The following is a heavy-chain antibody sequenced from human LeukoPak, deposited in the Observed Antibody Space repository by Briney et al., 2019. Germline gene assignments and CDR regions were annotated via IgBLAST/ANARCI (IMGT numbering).Heavy chain of an antibody. Sequence: PSQTLSLTCTVSGGAISSGSYYWSWIRQPAGKGLEWIGRIYTSGGTNYNPSLKSRVTISVDTSKNQFSLKLSSVTAADTAVYYCARVFYSSFFDIWGQGTMVTVSS. CDR1: GGAISSGSYY. J-gene: IGHJ3*02. CDR3: ARVFYSSFFDI. V-gene: IGHV4-61*02. CDR2: IYTSGGT. D-gene: IGHD6-19*01.